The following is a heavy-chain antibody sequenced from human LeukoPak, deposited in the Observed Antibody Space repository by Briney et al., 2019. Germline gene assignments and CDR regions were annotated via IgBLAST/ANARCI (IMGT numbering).Heavy chain of an antibody. CDR1: GYTFATYW. Sequence: GESLKISCKGFGYTFATYWIGWVRQMPGKGLEWMGIIYPGDSDTRYSPSFQGQVTISADKSISTAYLQWSSLKASDTAMYYCAGLTGDYVDYFDYWGQGTLVTVSS. V-gene: IGHV5-51*01. CDR2: IYPGDSDT. CDR3: AGLTGDYVDYFDY. J-gene: IGHJ4*02. D-gene: IGHD4-17*01.